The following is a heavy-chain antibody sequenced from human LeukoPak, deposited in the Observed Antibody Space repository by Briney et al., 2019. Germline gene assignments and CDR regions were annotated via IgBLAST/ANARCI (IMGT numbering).Heavy chain of an antibody. Sequence: SETLSLTCTVSGGSIIDSSCYWAWIRQPPGKGLEWIGSIFYSGTTYYNSSLKSRVIMSVDTSKNQFSLKLSSVTAADTAVYYCARDRLWFGEFDYWGQGTLVTVSS. V-gene: IGHV4-39*02. CDR3: ARDRLWFGEFDY. CDR1: GGSIIDSSCY. J-gene: IGHJ4*02. CDR2: IFYSGTT. D-gene: IGHD3-10*01.